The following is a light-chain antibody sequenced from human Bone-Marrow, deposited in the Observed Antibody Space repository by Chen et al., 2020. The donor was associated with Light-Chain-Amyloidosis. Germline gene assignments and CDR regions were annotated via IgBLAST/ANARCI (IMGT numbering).Light chain of an antibody. CDR1: ESLLYRSNNKNY. CDR2: WAS. V-gene: IGKV4-1*01. Sequence: DIVMTQSPDSLAVSLGERATINCKSSESLLYRSNNKNYLGWYQQKPGQSPKLLMYWASTRESGVPDRFSGSGSGTDFTLTISSLQAEDVAVYYCQQYYSHPRTFGQGTKLEIK. CDR3: QQYYSHPRT. J-gene: IGKJ2*01.